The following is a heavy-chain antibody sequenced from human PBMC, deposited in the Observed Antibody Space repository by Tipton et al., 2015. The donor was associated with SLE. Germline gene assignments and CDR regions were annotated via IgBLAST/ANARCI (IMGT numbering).Heavy chain of an antibody. CDR3: AKGGGLGMDV. Sequence: SLRLSCVATRFIFRSYAMHWVRQAPGKGLEWVAFIQYDGKTKTYTDSVKGRFTISRDNSKNTLYLQMNTLKTDDTAVYYCAKGGGLGMDVWGQGTTVTVSS. CDR2: IQYDGKTK. CDR1: RFIFRSYA. V-gene: IGHV3-30*02. D-gene: IGHD3-16*01. J-gene: IGHJ6*02.